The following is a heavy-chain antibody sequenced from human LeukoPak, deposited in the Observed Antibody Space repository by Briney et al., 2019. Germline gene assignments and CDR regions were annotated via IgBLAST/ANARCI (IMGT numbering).Heavy chain of an antibody. CDR2: ISGSGGST. Sequence: GGSLRLSCAASRFTFSSYGMSWVRQAPGKGLEWVSAISGSGGSTYYADSVKGRFTISRDNSKNTLYLQMNSLRAEDTAVYYCAKDVKRFGDKAFDYWGQGTLVTVSS. V-gene: IGHV3-23*01. J-gene: IGHJ4*02. CDR3: AKDVKRFGDKAFDY. CDR1: RFTFSSYG. D-gene: IGHD3-10*01.